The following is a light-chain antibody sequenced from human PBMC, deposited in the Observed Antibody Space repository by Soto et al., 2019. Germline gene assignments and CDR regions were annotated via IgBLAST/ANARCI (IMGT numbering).Light chain of an antibody. J-gene: IGLJ1*01. CDR2: DVS. V-gene: IGLV2-14*03. CDR1: SSDVGGYNY. CDR3: SSYTSSSLHV. Sequence: QSALTQPASVSGSPVQSITISCTGTSSDVGGYNYVSWYQQHPGKAPKLMIYDVSNRPSGVSNRFSGSKSGNTASLTISGLQDEDEADYYCSSYTSSSLHVFGTGTKLTVL.